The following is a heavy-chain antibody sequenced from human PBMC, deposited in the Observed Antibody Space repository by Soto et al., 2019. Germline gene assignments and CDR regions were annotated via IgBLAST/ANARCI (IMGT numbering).Heavy chain of an antibody. CDR2: ISSSSSYI. CDR3: AMGHDSSGYSFPFIENYYYYGMDV. J-gene: IGHJ6*02. D-gene: IGHD3-22*01. Sequence: PGGSLRLSCAASGFTFSSYSMNWVRQAPGKGLEWVSSISSSSSYIYYADSVKGRFTISRDNAKNSLYLQMNSLRAKDTAVYYCAMGHDSSGYSFPFIENYYYYGMDVWGQGTTVTVSS. CDR1: GFTFSSYS. V-gene: IGHV3-21*01.